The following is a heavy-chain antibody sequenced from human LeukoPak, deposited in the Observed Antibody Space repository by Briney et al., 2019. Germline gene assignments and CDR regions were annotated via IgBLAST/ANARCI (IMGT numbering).Heavy chain of an antibody. D-gene: IGHD3-22*01. J-gene: IGHJ5*02. CDR2: IYTSGST. V-gene: IGHV4-4*07. CDR1: GGSISSYY. CDR3: ARYQTPHFYDSHFGP. Sequence: SETLSLTCTVSGGSISSYYWSWIRQPAGKGLEWIGRIYTSGSTNYNPSLKSRLTMSVDTSKNQISLKLTSVTAADTAVYYCARYQTPHFYDSHFGPWGQGTPVTVSS.